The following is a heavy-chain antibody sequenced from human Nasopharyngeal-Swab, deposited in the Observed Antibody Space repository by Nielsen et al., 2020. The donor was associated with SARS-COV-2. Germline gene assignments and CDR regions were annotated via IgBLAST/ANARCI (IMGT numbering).Heavy chain of an antibody. CDR2: INHSGST. V-gene: IGHV4-34*01. CDR3: ARGSEGGIAARQPNFDY. D-gene: IGHD6-6*01. J-gene: IGHJ4*02. Sequence: PGKGLEWIGEINHSGSTNYNPSLKSRVTISVDTSKDQFSLKLSSVTAADTAVYYCARGSEGGIAARQPNFDYWGQGTLVTSPQ.